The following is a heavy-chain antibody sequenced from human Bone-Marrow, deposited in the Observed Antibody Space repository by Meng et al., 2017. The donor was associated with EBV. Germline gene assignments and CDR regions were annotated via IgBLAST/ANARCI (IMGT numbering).Heavy chain of an antibody. Sequence: LQPQVAGPRLVKLSQTLAPTCTVSGGSISSSSYYWGWIRQPPGKGLEWIGSIYYSGSTYYNPSLKSRVTISVDTSKNQFSLKLSSVTAADTAVYYCAREYDSSGYSDYWGQGTLVTVSS. CDR3: AREYDSSGYSDY. J-gene: IGHJ4*02. V-gene: IGHV4-39*07. CDR2: IYYSGST. D-gene: IGHD3-22*01. CDR1: GGSISSSSYY.